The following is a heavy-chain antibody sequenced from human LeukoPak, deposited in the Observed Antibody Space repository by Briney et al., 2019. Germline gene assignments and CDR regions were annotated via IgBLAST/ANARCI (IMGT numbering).Heavy chain of an antibody. CDR1: GGTFSSYA. Sequence: GASVKVSCKASGGTFSSYAISWVRQAPGQGLEWMGRIIPILGIANYAQKFQGRVTITADKSTSKAYMQLSSLRSEDTAVYYCARQDIVVVPAAIVYYYYGMDVWGQGTTVTVSS. CDR2: IIPILGIA. J-gene: IGHJ6*02. V-gene: IGHV1-69*04. D-gene: IGHD2-2*01. CDR3: ARQDIVVVPAAIVYYYYGMDV.